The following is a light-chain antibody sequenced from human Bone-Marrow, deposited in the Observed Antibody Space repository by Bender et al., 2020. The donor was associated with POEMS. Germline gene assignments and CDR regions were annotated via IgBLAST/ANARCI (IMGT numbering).Light chain of an antibody. J-gene: IGLJ3*02. CDR1: TGAVTSGHF. Sequence: QAVVTQEPSLTVSPGGTVTLTCGSSTGAVTSGHFPYWFQQKPGQVPRALIYDTLNKYSWTPARFSGSLLGGKAALTLSGAQPEDEADYYCLLAFIPGRPLMFGGGTKLTVL. CDR2: DTL. V-gene: IGLV7-46*01. CDR3: LLAFIPGRPLM.